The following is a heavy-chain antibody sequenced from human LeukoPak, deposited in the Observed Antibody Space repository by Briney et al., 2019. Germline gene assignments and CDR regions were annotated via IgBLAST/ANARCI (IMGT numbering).Heavy chain of an antibody. J-gene: IGHJ4*02. CDR1: GFTFSSYS. Sequence: GGSLRLSCAASGFTFSSYSMNWVRQAPGKGLEWVAVISYDGSNKYYADSVKGRFTISRDNSKNTLYLQMNSLRAEDTAVYYCARDTVPRYFDYRGQGTLVTVSS. CDR3: ARDTVPRYFDY. V-gene: IGHV3-30*03. D-gene: IGHD4-17*01. CDR2: ISYDGSNK.